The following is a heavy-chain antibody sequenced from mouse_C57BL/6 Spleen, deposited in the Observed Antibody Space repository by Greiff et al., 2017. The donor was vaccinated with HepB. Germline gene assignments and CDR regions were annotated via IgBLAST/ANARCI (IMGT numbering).Heavy chain of an antibody. J-gene: IGHJ1*03. Sequence: EVKLLESGGGLVKPGGSLKLSCAASGFTFSSYTMSWVRQTPEKRLEWVATISGGGGNTYYPDSVKGRFTISRDNAKNTLYLQMSSLRSEDTALYYCARPDYDDWYFDVWGTGTTVTVSS. CDR1: GFTFSSYT. CDR3: ARPDYDDWYFDV. CDR2: ISGGGGNT. D-gene: IGHD2-3*01. V-gene: IGHV5-9*01.